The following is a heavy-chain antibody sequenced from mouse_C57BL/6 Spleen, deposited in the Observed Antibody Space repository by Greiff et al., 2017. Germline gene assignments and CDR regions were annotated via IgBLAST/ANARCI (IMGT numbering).Heavy chain of an antibody. V-gene: IGHV5-17*01. D-gene: IGHD2-5*01. Sequence: EVKLMESGGGLVKPGGSLKLSCAASGFTFSDYGMHWVRQAPEKGLGGVAYISSGSSTIYYADTVKGRVTISRDNAKNTLFLQMTSLRSEATAMYYCARGSNFFAYWGQGTLVTVSA. J-gene: IGHJ3*01. CDR2: ISSGSSTI. CDR1: GFTFSDYG. CDR3: ARGSNFFAY.